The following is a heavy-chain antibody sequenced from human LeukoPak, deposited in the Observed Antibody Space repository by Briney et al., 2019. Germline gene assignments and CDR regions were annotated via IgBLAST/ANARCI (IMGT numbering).Heavy chain of an antibody. CDR2: FDPEDGQA. Sequence: ASVKVSCKVSGSTFAELSMHWVRQAPGKGLEWMGGFDPEDGQATHAQKFRGRVTVTEDTSTDTAYMDLSSLRSEDTAVYYCATVSSYTYDNGGFYFDFWGQGTLVTVSS. D-gene: IGHD3-22*01. CDR3: ATVSSYTYDNGGFYFDF. V-gene: IGHV1-24*01. CDR1: GSTFAELS. J-gene: IGHJ4*02.